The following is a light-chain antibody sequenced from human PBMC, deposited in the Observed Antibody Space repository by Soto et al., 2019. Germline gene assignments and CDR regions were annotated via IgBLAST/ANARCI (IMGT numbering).Light chain of an antibody. Sequence: QSALTQPRSVSGSPGQSVTISCTGASGDIGGYNYVSWYQHHPGKAPKLIIFDVNKRPSGVPDRFSGSKSGNTASLTISGLQPEDEADYYCCSYAGSSLVFVGGTKLTVL. CDR2: DVN. CDR1: SGDIGGYNY. V-gene: IGLV2-11*01. CDR3: CSYAGSSLV. J-gene: IGLJ2*01.